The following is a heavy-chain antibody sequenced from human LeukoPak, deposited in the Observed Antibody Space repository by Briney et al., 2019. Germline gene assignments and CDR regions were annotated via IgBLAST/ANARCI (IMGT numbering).Heavy chain of an antibody. D-gene: IGHD3-10*01. Sequence: GGSLRLSCAASGFTFSSYGMHWVRQAPGKGLEWVAVIWYGGSNKYYADSVKGRFTISRDNSKNTLYLQMNSLRAEDTAVYYCARDHIERSRVVRVRSAFDIWGQGTMVTVSS. V-gene: IGHV3-33*08. CDR3: ARDHIERSRVVRVRSAFDI. CDR2: IWYGGSNK. CDR1: GFTFSSYG. J-gene: IGHJ3*02.